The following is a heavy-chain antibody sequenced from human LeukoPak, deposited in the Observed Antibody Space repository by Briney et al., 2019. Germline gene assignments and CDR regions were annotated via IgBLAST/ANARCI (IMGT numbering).Heavy chain of an antibody. V-gene: IGHV3-20*04. CDR2: INWNGGST. J-gene: IGHJ6*03. Sequence: PGGSLRLSCAASGFTFDDYGMSWVRQAPGKGLEWVSGINWNGGSTGYADSVKGRFTISRDNAKNSLYLQMNSLRAEDTAVYYCARENYGYCSGGSCYYSYYYYYMDVWGKGTTVTVSS. CDR1: GFTFDDYG. CDR3: ARENYGYCSGGSCYYSYYYYYMDV. D-gene: IGHD2-15*01.